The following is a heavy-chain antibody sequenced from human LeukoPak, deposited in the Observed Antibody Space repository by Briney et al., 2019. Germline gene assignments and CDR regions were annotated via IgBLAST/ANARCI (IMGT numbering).Heavy chain of an antibody. J-gene: IGHJ6*04. CDR3: AKGHSSTWYGTDV. V-gene: IGHV3-23*01. CDR1: GFTFSSYA. Sequence: GGSLRLSCAASGFTFSSYAMSWVRQAPGKGLEWVSAISGSGDSTSYADSVKGRFTISRDTSKNTLYLQMNSLRAEDTAVYYCAKGHSSTWYGTDVWGEGTTVTVSS. D-gene: IGHD6-13*01. CDR2: ISGSGDST.